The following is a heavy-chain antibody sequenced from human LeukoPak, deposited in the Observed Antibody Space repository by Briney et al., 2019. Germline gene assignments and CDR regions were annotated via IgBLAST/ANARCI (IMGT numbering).Heavy chain of an antibody. CDR2: ISGSGGST. V-gene: IGHV3-23*01. CDR1: GFTFSSYA. Sequence: GGSLRLSCAASGFTFSSYAMSWVRQAPGKGLEWVSAISGSGGSTYYADSVKGRFTISRDNSKNTLYLQMNSLRAEDTAVYYCARDLFATYGRFKGWYFDLWGRGTLVTVSS. CDR3: ARDLFATYGRFKGWYFDL. J-gene: IGHJ2*01. D-gene: IGHD3-16*01.